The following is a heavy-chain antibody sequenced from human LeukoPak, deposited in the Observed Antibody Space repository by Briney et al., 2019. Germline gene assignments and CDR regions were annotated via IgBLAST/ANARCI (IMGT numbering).Heavy chain of an antibody. Sequence: SETLSLTCAVYGGSFSGYYWSWIRQPPGKGLEWIGEINHSRSTNYNPSLKSRVTISVDTSKNQFSLKLSSVTAADTAVYYCARARGYRSGGSCYPLHSYFGYWGQGTLVTVSS. CDR1: GGSFSGYY. J-gene: IGHJ4*02. D-gene: IGHD2-15*01. CDR2: INHSRST. V-gene: IGHV4-34*01. CDR3: ARARGYRSGGSCYPLHSYFGY.